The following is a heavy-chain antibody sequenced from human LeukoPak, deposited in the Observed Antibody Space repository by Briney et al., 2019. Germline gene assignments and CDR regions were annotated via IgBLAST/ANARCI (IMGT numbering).Heavy chain of an antibody. D-gene: IGHD1-7*01. CDR2: ISYDGSNK. V-gene: IGHV3-30-3*01. Sequence: GGSLSLPCAASGFTFSSYAMHWVRQAPGKGLEWVAVISYDGSNKYYADSVKGRFTISRDNSKNTLYLQMNSLRAEDTAVYYCAPVPELELPAFDIWGQGTMVTVSS. J-gene: IGHJ3*02. CDR3: APVPELELPAFDI. CDR1: GFTFSSYA.